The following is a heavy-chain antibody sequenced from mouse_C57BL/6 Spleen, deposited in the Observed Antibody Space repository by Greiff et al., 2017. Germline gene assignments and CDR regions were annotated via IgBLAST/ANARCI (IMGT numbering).Heavy chain of an antibody. V-gene: IGHV1-26*01. CDR1: GYTFTDYY. J-gene: IGHJ3*01. Sequence: LVKPGASVKISCKASGYTFTDYYMNWVKQSHGKSLEWIGDINPNNGGTSYNQKFKGKATLTVDKSSSTAYMELRSLTSEDSAVYYCARWGDWFAYWGQGTLVTVSA. CDR3: ARWGDWFAY. CDR2: INPNNGGT.